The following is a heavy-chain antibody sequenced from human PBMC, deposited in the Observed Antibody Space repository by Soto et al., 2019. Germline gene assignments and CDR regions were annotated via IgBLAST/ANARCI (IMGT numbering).Heavy chain of an antibody. Sequence: PGGSLRLSCAASGFTFSSYGMRWVRQAPGKGLEWVAVIWYDGSNKYYADSVKGRFTISRDNSKNTLYLQMNSLRAEDTAVYYCARSTNLYRSGWPRFAYWGQGTLVTVSS. CDR2: IWYDGSNK. CDR1: GFTFSSYG. CDR3: ARSTNLYRSGWPRFAY. J-gene: IGHJ4*02. V-gene: IGHV3-33*01. D-gene: IGHD6-19*01.